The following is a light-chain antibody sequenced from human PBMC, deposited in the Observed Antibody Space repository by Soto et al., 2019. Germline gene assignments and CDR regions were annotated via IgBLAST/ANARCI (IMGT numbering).Light chain of an antibody. V-gene: IGLV4-69*01. Sequence: QSVLTQSPSASASLGASVKLTCTLSSGHSSYAIAWHQQQPEKGPRYLMKVNSDGSHSKGDGIPDRLSGSSSGAERYLTISRLQSEDEADYYCQTWGTGIQVFGGGTKVTVL. CDR3: QTWGTGIQV. CDR1: SGHSSYA. CDR2: VNSDGSH. J-gene: IGLJ2*01.